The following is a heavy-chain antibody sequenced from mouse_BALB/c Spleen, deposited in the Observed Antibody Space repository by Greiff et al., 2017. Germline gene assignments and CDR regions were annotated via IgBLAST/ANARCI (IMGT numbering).Heavy chain of an antibody. J-gene: IGHJ4*01. CDR2: IYPGDGDT. D-gene: IGHD3-1*01. Sequence: QVQLKQSGPELVKPGASVKISCKASGYAFSSSWMNWVKQRPGQGLEWIGRIYPGDGDTNYNGKFKGKATLTADKSSSTAYMQLSSLTSVDSAVYFCARSGSGYAMDYWGQGTSVTVSS. CDR1: GYAFSSSW. V-gene: IGHV1-82*01. CDR3: ARSGSGYAMDY.